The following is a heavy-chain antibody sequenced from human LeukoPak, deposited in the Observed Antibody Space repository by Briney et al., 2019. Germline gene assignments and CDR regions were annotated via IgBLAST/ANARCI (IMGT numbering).Heavy chain of an antibody. CDR2: IYYSGST. D-gene: IGHD2-8*01. J-gene: IGHJ5*02. CDR3: ARVLKNWFDP. CDR1: GGSIRSSSYY. Sequence: SETLSLTCTVSGGSIRSSSYYWGWIRQPPGKGLEWIGSIYYSGSTYYNPSPKSRVTISVDRSKNQFSLKLSSVTAADTAVYYCARVLKNWFDPWGQGTLVTVSS. V-gene: IGHV4-39*07.